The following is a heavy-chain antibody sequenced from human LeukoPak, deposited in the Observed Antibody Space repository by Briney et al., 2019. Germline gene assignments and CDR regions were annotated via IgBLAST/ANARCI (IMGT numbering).Heavy chain of an antibody. CDR2: ISSSGSTI. CDR3: ARVTYGSGTYGAFDY. Sequence: GGSLRLSCAASGFTFSSYEMNWVRQAPGKGLEWVSYISSSGSTIYYADSVKGRFTISRDNAKNSLYLQMNSLRAEDTALYYCARVTYGSGTYGAFDYWGQGTLVTVSS. J-gene: IGHJ4*02. D-gene: IGHD3-10*01. CDR1: GFTFSSYE. V-gene: IGHV3-48*03.